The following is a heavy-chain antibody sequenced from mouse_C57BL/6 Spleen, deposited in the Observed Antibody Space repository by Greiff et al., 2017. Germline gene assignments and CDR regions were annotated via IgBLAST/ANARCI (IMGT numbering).Heavy chain of an antibody. CDR1: GYTFTDYY. J-gene: IGHJ3*01. V-gene: IGHV1-26*01. D-gene: IGHD1-1*01. CDR3: ERGYYGSAWFAY. Sequence: VQLQQSGPELVKPGASVKISCKASGYTFTDYYMNWVKQSHGQSLEWIGDINPNNGGTNYNQKFKGKATLTVDKSSSTAYMELRSLTSEDSAVYDGERGYYGSAWFAYWGQGTLVTVSA. CDR2: INPNNGGT.